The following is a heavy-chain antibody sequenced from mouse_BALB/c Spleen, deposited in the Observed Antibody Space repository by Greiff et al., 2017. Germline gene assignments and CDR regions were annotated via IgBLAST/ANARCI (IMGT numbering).Heavy chain of an antibody. V-gene: IGHV14-3*02. CDR1: GFNIKDTY. J-gene: IGHJ3*01. CDR2: IDPANGNT. Sequence: EGKLQESGAELVKPGASVKLSCTASGFNIKDTYMHWVKQRPEQGLEWIGRIDPANGNTKYDPKFQGKATITADTSSNTAYLQLSSLTSEDTAVYYCAPIYDGYYSWFAYWGQGTLVTVSA. D-gene: IGHD2-3*01. CDR3: APIYDGYYSWFAY.